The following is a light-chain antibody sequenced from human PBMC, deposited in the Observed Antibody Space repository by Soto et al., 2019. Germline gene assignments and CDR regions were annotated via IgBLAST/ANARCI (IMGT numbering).Light chain of an antibody. CDR2: DAS. CDR3: LHYYTYPLT. V-gene: IGKV1-5*01. Sequence: DIQMTQSPSTLSASLGDRVSITCRASQRIGSWLAWYQQKPGKVPKLLIYDASTLISGVPSRFSGTGSGTEFTLSIASLQPDDFATYYCLHYYTYPLTFGQGTKVDIK. CDR1: QRIGSW. J-gene: IGKJ1*01.